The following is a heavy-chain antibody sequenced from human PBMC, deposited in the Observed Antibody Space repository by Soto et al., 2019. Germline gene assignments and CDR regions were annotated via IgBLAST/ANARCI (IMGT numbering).Heavy chain of an antibody. Sequence: QVQLVESGGGVVQPGRSLRLSCAASGFTFSSYAMHWVRQAPGKGLEWVAVISYDGSSKYYADSVKGRFTISRDNSKNTLYLQMNRLRAEDTAVYYCARGAYNWIFDAFDIWGQGTMVTVSS. CDR1: GFTFSSYA. V-gene: IGHV3-30-3*01. CDR3: ARGAYNWIFDAFDI. CDR2: ISYDGSSK. D-gene: IGHD1-20*01. J-gene: IGHJ3*02.